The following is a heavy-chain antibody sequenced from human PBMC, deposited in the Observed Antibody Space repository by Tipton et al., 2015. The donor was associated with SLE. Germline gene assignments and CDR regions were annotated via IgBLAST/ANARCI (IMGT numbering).Heavy chain of an antibody. CDR3: ARQDLGRAATLTFDI. J-gene: IGHJ4*02. D-gene: IGHD6-25*01. Sequence: TLSLTCHVAGGPIRNSPYYWAWIRQTRGKRLEWIGSVFDTGYTAYHPSLEGRVSLSVDTSNNEFSLKRSSVTAADTAVYFCARQDLGRAATLTFDIWGPGTLVTVSS. CDR2: VFDTGYT. CDR1: GGPIRNSPYY. V-gene: IGHV4-39*01.